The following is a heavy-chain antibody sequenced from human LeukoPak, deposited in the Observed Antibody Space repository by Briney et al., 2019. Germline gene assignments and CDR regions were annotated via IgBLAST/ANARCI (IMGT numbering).Heavy chain of an antibody. CDR3: AKRSGSYYWGFDY. V-gene: IGHV3-23*01. D-gene: IGHD1-26*01. CDR2: FVGSGGST. CDR1: GFTFSNYA. J-gene: IGHJ4*02. Sequence: GGSLRLSCAASGFTFSNYAMSWVRQAPGKGLGWVSTFVGSGGSTYYADSVKGRLTISRDNSKNTLYVQMKSLRAEDTAVYYCAKRSGSYYWGFDYWGQGTLVTVSS.